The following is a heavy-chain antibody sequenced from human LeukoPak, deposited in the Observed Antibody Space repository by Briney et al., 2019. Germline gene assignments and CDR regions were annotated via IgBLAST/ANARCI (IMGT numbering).Heavy chain of an antibody. D-gene: IGHD3-10*01. CDR1: GGSISPYY. J-gene: IGHJ4*02. Sequence: SETLSLTCTVSGGSISPYYWGWIRQPPGKGLEWIGSIYYSGSTYYNPSLKSRVTISVDTSKNQFSLKLSSVTAADTAVYYCARDTITMVRGVIITFDYWGQGTLVTVSS. V-gene: IGHV4-39*07. CDR2: IYYSGST. CDR3: ARDTITMVRGVIITFDY.